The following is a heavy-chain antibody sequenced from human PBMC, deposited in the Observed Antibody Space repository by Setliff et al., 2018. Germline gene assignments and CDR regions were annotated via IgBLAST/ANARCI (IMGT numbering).Heavy chain of an antibody. V-gene: IGHV3-48*04. Sequence: LRLSCAASGFTFSSYAMHWVRQAPGKGLEWVSYISSSSSTIYYADSVKGRFTSSRDNAKNSLYLQMNSLRAEDTAVYYCARDHAYGSRFYYYYYYMDVWGKGTTVTVSS. D-gene: IGHD3-10*01. CDR2: ISSSSSTI. CDR3: ARDHAYGSRFYYYYYYMDV. CDR1: GFTFSSYA. J-gene: IGHJ6*03.